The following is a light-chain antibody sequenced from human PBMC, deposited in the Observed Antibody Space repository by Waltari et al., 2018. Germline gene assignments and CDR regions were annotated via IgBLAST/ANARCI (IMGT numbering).Light chain of an antibody. CDR3: QQYYSIPPT. CDR1: QGISNS. CDR2: AAS. J-gene: IGKJ1*01. Sequence: DIQMTQSPSSLSASVGDRVTITCRASQGISNSLAWYQQKAGKAPKLLLYAASRLESGVPSSVSGSGSGTDYTLTISSLQPEDFATYYCQQYYSIPPTFGQGTKVEIK. V-gene: IGKV1-NL1*01.